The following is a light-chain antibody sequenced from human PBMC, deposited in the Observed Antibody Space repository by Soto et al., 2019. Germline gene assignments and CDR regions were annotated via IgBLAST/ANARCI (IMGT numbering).Light chain of an antibody. Sequence: DIQMTHSPSTLSASVGDRVTITCRASQSISSWLAWYQQKPGKAPKLLIYDASSLESGVPTRFRGSGSGTEFTLTISSLQLDDFATYYCHQYNSYPWTCGQGTKVEIK. CDR1: QSISSW. V-gene: IGKV1-5*01. J-gene: IGKJ1*01. CDR2: DAS. CDR3: HQYNSYPWT.